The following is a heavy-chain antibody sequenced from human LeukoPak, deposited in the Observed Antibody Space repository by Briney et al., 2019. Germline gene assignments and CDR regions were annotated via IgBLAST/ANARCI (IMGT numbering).Heavy chain of an antibody. Sequence: PSETLSLTCAVSGGSLSSYYWSWIRQPPGKGLEWIGYIYYSGSTNYNPSLKSRVTISVDTSKNQFSLKLSSVTATDTAVYYCARTTYYDFWSGYYLAGNWFDPWSQGTLVTVSS. J-gene: IGHJ5*02. CDR3: ARTTYYDFWSGYYLAGNWFDP. D-gene: IGHD3-3*01. CDR2: IYYSGST. V-gene: IGHV4-59*12. CDR1: GGSLSSYY.